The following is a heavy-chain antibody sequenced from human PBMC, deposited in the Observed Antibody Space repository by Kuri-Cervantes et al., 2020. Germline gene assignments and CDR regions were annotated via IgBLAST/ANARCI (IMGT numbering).Heavy chain of an antibody. CDR2: INPSGGST. V-gene: IGHV1-46*01. CDR1: GYTFTSYY. Sequence: ASVKVSCKASGYTFTSYYMHWVRQAPGQGLEWMGIINPSGGSTSYAQKFQGRVTMTRDTSTSTVYMELSSLRSEDTAVYYCARGGDFVDILATRGIFDYWGQGTLVTVSS. J-gene: IGHJ4*02. CDR3: ARGGDFVDILATRGIFDY. D-gene: IGHD5-12*01.